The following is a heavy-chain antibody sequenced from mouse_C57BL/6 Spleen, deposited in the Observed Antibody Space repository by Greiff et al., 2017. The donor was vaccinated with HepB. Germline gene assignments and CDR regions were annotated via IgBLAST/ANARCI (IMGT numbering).Heavy chain of an antibody. CDR3: ARATGYVDAMDY. D-gene: IGHD2-2*01. CDR2: IDPSDSYT. CDR1: GYTFTSYW. V-gene: IGHV1-69*01. J-gene: IGHJ4*01. Sequence: VQLQESGAELVMPGASVKLSCKASGYTFTSYWMHWVKQRPGQGLEWIGEIDPSDSYTNYNQKFKGKSTLTVDKSSSTAYMQLSSLTSEDSAVYYCARATGYVDAMDYWGQGTSVTVSS.